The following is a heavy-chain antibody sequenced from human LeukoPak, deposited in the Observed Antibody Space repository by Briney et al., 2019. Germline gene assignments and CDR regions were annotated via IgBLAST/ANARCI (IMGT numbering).Heavy chain of an antibody. CDR3: ARQSAYDLDY. CDR2: IYYSGIM. V-gene: IGHV4-59*08. Sequence: SETLSPTCTVSGASISSYYWSWIRQPPGKGLEWIGYIYYSGIMNYNPSLRSRVTISVDTSKNQFSLKLSSVTTADTAVYYCARQSAYDLDYWGQGTLVTVSS. D-gene: IGHD5-12*01. J-gene: IGHJ4*02. CDR1: GASISSYY.